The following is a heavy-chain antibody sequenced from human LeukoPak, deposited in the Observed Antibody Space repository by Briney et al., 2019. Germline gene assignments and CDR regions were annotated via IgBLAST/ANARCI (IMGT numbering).Heavy chain of an antibody. CDR3: ARGRTGSSGWYGY. D-gene: IGHD6-19*01. CDR1: GGTFSSYA. CDR2: IIPIFGTA. J-gene: IGHJ4*02. V-gene: IGHV1-69*05. Sequence: SVKVSCKASGGTFSSYAISWVRQAPGQGLEWMGRIIPIFGTANYAQKFQGRVTITTDQSTSTTYMELSSLRSEDTAVYYCARGRTGSSGWYGYWGQGTLVTVSS.